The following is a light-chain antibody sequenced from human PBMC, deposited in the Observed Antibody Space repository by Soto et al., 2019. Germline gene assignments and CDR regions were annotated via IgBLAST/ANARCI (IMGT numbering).Light chain of an antibody. J-gene: IGKJ5*01. CDR3: QQYNNWPPVT. CDR2: GAS. V-gene: IGKV3-15*01. Sequence: EIVMTQSPATLSESPGERATLSCRASQSVSSNLAWYQQKPGQAPRLLIYGASTRATGIPARFSGSGSGTEFNLTISSMQYEDFAVYYCQQYNNWPPVTFGQGTRLEIK. CDR1: QSVSSN.